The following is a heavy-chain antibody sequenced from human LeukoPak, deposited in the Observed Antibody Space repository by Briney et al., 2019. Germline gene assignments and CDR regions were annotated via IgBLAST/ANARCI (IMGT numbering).Heavy chain of an antibody. CDR2: IKPNNGDT. CDR1: GYTFTGFY. Sequence: ASVKVSCKASGYTFTGFYIHWVRQAPGQGLEWLGLIKPNNGDTNYAQKFQGRVTMTRDTSITTAYMELNRLKSDDTAVYYCVRDRRHNWFDPWGQGTLVTVSS. J-gene: IGHJ5*02. V-gene: IGHV1-2*02. CDR3: VRDRRHNWFDP.